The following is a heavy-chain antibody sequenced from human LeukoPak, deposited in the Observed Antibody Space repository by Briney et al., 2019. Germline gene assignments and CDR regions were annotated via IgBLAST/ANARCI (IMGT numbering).Heavy chain of an antibody. J-gene: IGHJ4*02. Sequence: GGSLRLSCAASGFTFSSYAMSWVRQAPGKGLEWVSAISGSGGSTYYADSVKGRFTISRDNSKNTLYLQMNSLRAEDTAVYYCAKDGGWYYDSSSCCDYWGQGTLVTVSS. CDR1: GFTFSSYA. CDR3: AKDGGWYYDSSSCCDY. CDR2: ISGSGGST. D-gene: IGHD3-22*01. V-gene: IGHV3-23*01.